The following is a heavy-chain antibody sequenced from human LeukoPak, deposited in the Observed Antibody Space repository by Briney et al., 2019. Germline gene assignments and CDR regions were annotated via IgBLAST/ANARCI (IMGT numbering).Heavy chain of an antibody. CDR3: AKDLGIATAGIDY. CDR2: IWYGGTNK. Sequence: GGSLRLSCAASGFTFSSYGMHWVRQAPGKGLEWVAVIWYGGTNKYYVDSVKGRFTISRDNSKNTLYLQMNSLRAEDTAVYYCAKDLGIATAGIDYWGQGTLVTVSS. D-gene: IGHD6-13*01. V-gene: IGHV3-30*02. CDR1: GFTFSSYG. J-gene: IGHJ4*02.